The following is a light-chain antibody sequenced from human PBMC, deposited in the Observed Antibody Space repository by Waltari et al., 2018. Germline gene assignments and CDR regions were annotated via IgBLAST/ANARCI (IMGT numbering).Light chain of an antibody. J-gene: IGLJ3*02. CDR3: SSYTSRATWV. V-gene: IGLV2-14*03. CDR2: DFT. CDR1: RRDFVVHYS. Sequence: QSALTHPASLSGSPGPALTLLCTVPRRDFVVHYSFSWFQQHPDKAPRLLIFDFTNRPSGVSNRFSGSKSGNTAALTISGLQAEDEADYYCSSYTSRATWVFGGGTRLAVL.